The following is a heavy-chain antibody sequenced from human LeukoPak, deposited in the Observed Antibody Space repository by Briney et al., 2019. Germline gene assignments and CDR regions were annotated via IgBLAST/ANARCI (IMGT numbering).Heavy chain of an antibody. CDR1: GASISSYY. CDR2: RGST. Sequence: SETLSLTCTVSGASISSYYWSWIRQPPGKGLEWIDRGSTNYNPSLKSRVTISVDTSKSQFSLNLRSVTAADTAVYYCARGGNYNFDYWGQGTLVTVSS. CDR3: ARGGNYNFDY. V-gene: IGHV4-59*01. J-gene: IGHJ4*02. D-gene: IGHD3-16*01.